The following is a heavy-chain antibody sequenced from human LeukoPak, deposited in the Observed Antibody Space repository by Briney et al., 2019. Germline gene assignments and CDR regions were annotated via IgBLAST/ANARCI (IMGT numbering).Heavy chain of an antibody. CDR1: GFTVSSNS. Sequence: GGSLRLSCAASGFTVSSNSMSWVRQAPGKGLEWVSVTYSGGTTYYADFVKGRFTISKDNSKNTLYLQMNSLRAEDTAVYYCARDLYVDIVAPSGMDVWGQGTTVTVSS. V-gene: IGHV3-66*01. CDR2: TYSGGTT. J-gene: IGHJ6*02. CDR3: ARDLYVDIVAPSGMDV. D-gene: IGHD5-12*01.